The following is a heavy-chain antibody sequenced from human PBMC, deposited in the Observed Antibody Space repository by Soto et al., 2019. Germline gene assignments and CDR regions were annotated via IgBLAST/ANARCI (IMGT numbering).Heavy chain of an antibody. CDR1: GYTFTAYY. J-gene: IGHJ6*01. CDR3: AISRKYGMDV. CDR2: INPNSGDT. Sequence: AAVKVSCKASGYTFTAYYMHWVRQAPGQGREWMGWINPNSGDTNHAQKFQGWVTMTRDTAISTAYMELRRLRSDDTAVYYCAISRKYGMDVWGQGTTVTVSS. V-gene: IGHV1-2*04.